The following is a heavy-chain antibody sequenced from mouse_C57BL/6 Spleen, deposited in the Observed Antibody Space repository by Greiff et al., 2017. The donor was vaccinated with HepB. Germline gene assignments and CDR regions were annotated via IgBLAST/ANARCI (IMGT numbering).Heavy chain of an antibody. Sequence: EVMLVESGGDLVKPGESLKLSCAASGFTFSSYGMSWVRQTPDKRLEWVATISSGGSYTYYPDSVKGRFTISRDNAKNTLYLQMSSLKSEDTAMYYCARQTGTYFDYWGQGTTLTVSS. D-gene: IGHD4-1*01. J-gene: IGHJ2*01. CDR1: GFTFSSYG. CDR2: ISSGGSYT. V-gene: IGHV5-6*02. CDR3: ARQTGTYFDY.